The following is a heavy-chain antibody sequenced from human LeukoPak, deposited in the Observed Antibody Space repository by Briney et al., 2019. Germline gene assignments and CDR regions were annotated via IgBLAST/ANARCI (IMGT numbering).Heavy chain of an antibody. CDR1: GGSINSANYC. V-gene: IGHV4-31*03. J-gene: IGHJ5*02. D-gene: IGHD2-8*02. CDR3: ARVRSTGVNYRGLFDP. CDR2: IDYSGNT. Sequence: SETLSLTCTVSGGSINSANYCWSWIRQNPGRGLEWIGYIDYSGNTYYNPALTSRVTISLATSKDHFSLKLSSVTAADTAIYYCARVRSTGVNYRGLFDPWGQGALVTVSS.